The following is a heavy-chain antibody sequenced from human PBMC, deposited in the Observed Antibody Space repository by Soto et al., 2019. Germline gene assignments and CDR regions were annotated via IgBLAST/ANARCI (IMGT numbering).Heavy chain of an antibody. Sequence: QVQLVESGGGVVQPGRSLRLSCAASGFTFSSYGMHWVRQAPGKGLEWVAVISYDGSNKYYADSVKGRFTISRDNSNNTLYLQMNSLRAEDTAVYYCAKDAHRGGVVIIGFGEKGWFDPWGQGTLVTVSS. CDR3: AKDAHRGGVVIIGFGEKGWFDP. V-gene: IGHV3-30*18. D-gene: IGHD3-10*01. J-gene: IGHJ5*02. CDR1: GFTFSSYG. CDR2: ISYDGSNK.